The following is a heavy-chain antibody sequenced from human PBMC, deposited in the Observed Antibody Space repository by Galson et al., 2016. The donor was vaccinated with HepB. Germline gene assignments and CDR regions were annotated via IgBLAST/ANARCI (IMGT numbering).Heavy chain of an antibody. J-gene: IGHJ3*02. Sequence: SETLSLTCTVSGGSISSYYWSWIRQPPGRGLEWIGYIYYSESTNYNPSLKSRVAISIDTSKNQFSLKLSSVTAADTAIYYCARESAILTGYQSSVFDIWGQGTMVTVSS. D-gene: IGHD3-9*01. V-gene: IGHV4-59*01. CDR3: ARESAILTGYQSSVFDI. CDR2: IYYSEST. CDR1: GGSISSYY.